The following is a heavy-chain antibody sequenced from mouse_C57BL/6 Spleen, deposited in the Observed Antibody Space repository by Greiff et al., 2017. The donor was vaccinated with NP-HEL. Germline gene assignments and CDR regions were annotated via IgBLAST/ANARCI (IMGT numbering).Heavy chain of an antibody. CDR2: INPYNGGT. V-gene: IGHV1-19*01. CDR1: GYTFTDYY. J-gene: IGHJ4*01. D-gene: IGHD2-3*01. CDR3: ARRVYDGYGGAMDD. Sequence: EVQLVESGPVLVKPGASVKMSCKASGYTFTDYYMNWVKQSHGKSLEWIGVINPYNGGTSYNQKFKGKATLTVDKSSSTAYMELNSLTSEDSAVYYCARRVYDGYGGAMDDWGQGTSVTVSS.